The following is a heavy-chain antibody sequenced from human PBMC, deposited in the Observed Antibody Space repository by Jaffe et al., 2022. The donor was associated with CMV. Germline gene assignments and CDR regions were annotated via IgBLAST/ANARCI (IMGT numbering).Heavy chain of an antibody. V-gene: IGHV3-33*08. CDR3: ARDSAHYYDSSGYYYVGRAFDI. CDR1: GFTFSSYG. CDR2: IWYDGSNK. Sequence: QVQLVESGGGVVQPGRSLRLSCAASGFTFSSYGMHWVRQAPGKGLEWVAVIWYDGSNKYYADSVKGRFTISRDNSKNTLYLQMNSLRAEDTAVYYCARDSAHYYDSSGYYYVGRAFDIWGQGTMVTVSS. D-gene: IGHD3-22*01. J-gene: IGHJ3*02.